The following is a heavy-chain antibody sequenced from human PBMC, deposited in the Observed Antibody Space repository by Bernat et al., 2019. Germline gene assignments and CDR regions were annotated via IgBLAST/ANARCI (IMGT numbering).Heavy chain of an antibody. J-gene: IGHJ4*02. CDR1: GFTVSSDY. CDR3: AITEGLY. V-gene: IGHV3-53*01. CDR2: IYSDDNT. Sequence: EVRLVESGGGLIQPGGSLRLSCAASGFTVSSDYMSWVRQAPGKGLEWVSVIYSDDNTYYAGSVKGRFTISRDNSKNTLYLQMNSLRVEDTAVYYCAITEGLYWGQGALVTVSS.